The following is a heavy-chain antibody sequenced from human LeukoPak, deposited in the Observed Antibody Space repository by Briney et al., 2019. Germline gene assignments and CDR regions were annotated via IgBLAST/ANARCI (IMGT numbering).Heavy chain of an antibody. D-gene: IGHD3-16*01. V-gene: IGHV3-48*04. CDR1: GFTFDIYG. CDR2: ISSGSSPK. CDR3: AREGRGSSADAFDI. Sequence: GGSLRLSCAASGFTFDIYGMNWIRQAPGKGLEWVSHISSGSSPKYYADSVRGRFTISRDNAKKSLYLQMNSLRAGDTAVYYCAREGRGSSADAFDIWGQGTMVTVSS. J-gene: IGHJ3*02.